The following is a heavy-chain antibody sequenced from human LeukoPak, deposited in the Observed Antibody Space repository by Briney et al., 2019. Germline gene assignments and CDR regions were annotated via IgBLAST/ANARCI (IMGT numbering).Heavy chain of an antibody. CDR3: AREGRDFWSGSRGWFDP. CDR2: THYSGSS. D-gene: IGHD3-3*01. Sequence: SQTLSLTCTVSVARISSNEYIWSWIRQPPGKGLKWIAYTHYSGSSFYNPSLKSRITISVDTSKNQFSLRLSSVTAADTAVYYCAREGRDFWSGSRGWFDPWGQGTLVTVSS. J-gene: IGHJ5*02. V-gene: IGHV4-30-4*01. CDR1: VARISSNEYI.